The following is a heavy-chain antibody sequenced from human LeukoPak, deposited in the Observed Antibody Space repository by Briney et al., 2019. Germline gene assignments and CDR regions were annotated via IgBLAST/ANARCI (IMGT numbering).Heavy chain of an antibody. CDR1: GFTFSSYA. CDR3: ARDVTYHGGDWFDP. J-gene: IGHJ5*02. Sequence: GGSLRLSCAASGFTFSSYAMTWVRQAPGKGLEWVSYISSTATSIYYADSVKGRFTVSRDNAKNSLYLQMNSLRAEDTAVYYCARDVTYHGGDWFDPWGQGTLVTVSS. D-gene: IGHD4-23*01. CDR2: ISSTATSI. V-gene: IGHV3-48*04.